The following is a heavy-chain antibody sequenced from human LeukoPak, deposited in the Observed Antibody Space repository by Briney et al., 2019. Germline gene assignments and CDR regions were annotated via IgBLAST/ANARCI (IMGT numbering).Heavy chain of an antibody. CDR3: ATGVVGATGFDAFDI. J-gene: IGHJ3*02. Sequence: ASVKVSCKVSGYTLTELSMHWVRQAPGKGLEWMGGFDPEDGETIYAQKFQGRVTMTEDTSTDTAYMELSSLRSEDTAVYYRATGVVGATGFDAFDIWGQGTMVTVSS. CDR2: FDPEDGET. V-gene: IGHV1-24*01. CDR1: GYTLTELS. D-gene: IGHD1-26*01.